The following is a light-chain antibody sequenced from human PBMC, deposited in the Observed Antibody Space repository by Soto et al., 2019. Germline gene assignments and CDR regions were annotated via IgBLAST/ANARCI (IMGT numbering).Light chain of an antibody. J-gene: IGLJ2*01. V-gene: IGLV1-40*01. CDR2: GNS. CDR1: SSNIGAGYA. Sequence: QSVLTQPPSVSGAPGQRVTISCTGSSSNIGAGYAVHWYQQLPGTAPKLLIYGNSNRPSGVPDRFSGSKSGTSASLAIAGHQAEDAADYYCQSYGRSLRVVFGGGTKLTVL. CDR3: QSYGRSLRVV.